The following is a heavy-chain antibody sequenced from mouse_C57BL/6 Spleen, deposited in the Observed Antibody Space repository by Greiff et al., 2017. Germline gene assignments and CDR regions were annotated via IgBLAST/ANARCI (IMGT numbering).Heavy chain of an antibody. Sequence: VQLQQSGPELVKPGASVKISCKASGYAFSSSWMNWVKQRPGKGLEWIGRIYPGDGDTNYNGKFKGKATLTADKSSSTACMQLSSLTSEDSAVXFCARRDGSRGDFDCWGQGTTLTVSS. CDR2: IYPGDGDT. CDR3: ARRDGSRGDFDC. D-gene: IGHD1-1*01. V-gene: IGHV1-82*01. CDR1: GYAFSSSW. J-gene: IGHJ2*01.